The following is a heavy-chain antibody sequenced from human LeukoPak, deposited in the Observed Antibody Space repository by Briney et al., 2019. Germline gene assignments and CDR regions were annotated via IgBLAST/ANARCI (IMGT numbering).Heavy chain of an antibody. CDR3: ARDSRSGYYLGHFDY. V-gene: IGHV4-61*02. Sequence: PSETLSLTCTVSGGSISSGSYYWSWIRQPAGKGLEWIGRIYTSGSTNYNPSLKSRVTISVDTSKNQFSLKLSSVTAADTAVYYCARDSRSGYYLGHFDYWGQGTLVTVSS. J-gene: IGHJ4*02. CDR1: GGSISSGSYY. D-gene: IGHD3-3*01. CDR2: IYTSGST.